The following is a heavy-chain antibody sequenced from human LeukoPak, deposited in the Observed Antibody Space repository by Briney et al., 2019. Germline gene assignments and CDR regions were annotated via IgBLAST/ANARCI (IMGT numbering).Heavy chain of an antibody. CDR1: GFTFRNTW. J-gene: IGHJ4*02. CDR2: LKSKTDVGTT. CDR3: TTGPDLDF. D-gene: IGHD1-14*01. V-gene: IGHV3-15*01. Sequence: GGSLRLSCAASGFTFRNTWMSWVRQAPGKGREWVGRLKSKTDVGTTDYAAPVKGRFTISRDDSKTTLYLQMNSLKSEDTAVYYCTTGPDLDFWGQGTLVTVSA.